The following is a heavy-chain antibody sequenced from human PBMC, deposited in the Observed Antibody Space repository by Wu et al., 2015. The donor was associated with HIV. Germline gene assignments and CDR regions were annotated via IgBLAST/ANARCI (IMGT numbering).Heavy chain of an antibody. Sequence: QVQLVQSGAEVKKPGASVKVSCKASGYTFTGYYMHWVRQAPGQGLEWMGWINPNSGGTNYAQKFQGRVTMTRDTSISTAYMELSRLRSDDTAVYYCARGITIFGVVIIGDYYYYMDVWGKGTTVTVSS. CDR2: INPNSGGT. CDR3: ARGITIFGVVIIGDYYYYMDV. D-gene: IGHD3-3*01. CDR1: GYTFTGYY. J-gene: IGHJ6*03. V-gene: IGHV1-2*02.